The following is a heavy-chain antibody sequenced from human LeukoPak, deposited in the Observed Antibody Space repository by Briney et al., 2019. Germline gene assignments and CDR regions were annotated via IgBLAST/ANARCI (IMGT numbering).Heavy chain of an antibody. CDR2: ISSSGSTI. D-gene: IGHD3-22*01. CDR1: GFTFSSYS. V-gene: IGHV3-48*01. J-gene: IGHJ6*03. CDR3: ARDLKYYYDSSGYYQEPSYYMDV. Sequence: GGSLRLSCAASGFTFSSYSMNWVRQAPGKGLEWVSYISSSGSTIYYADSVKGRFTISRDNAKNSLYLQMNSLRAEDTAVYYCARDLKYYYDSSGYYQEPSYYMDVWGKGTTVTVSS.